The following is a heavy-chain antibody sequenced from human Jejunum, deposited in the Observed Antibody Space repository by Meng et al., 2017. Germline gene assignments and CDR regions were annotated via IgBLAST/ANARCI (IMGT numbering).Heavy chain of an antibody. V-gene: IGHV1-18*01. J-gene: IGHJ4*02. CDR1: GYNFLIYG. Sequence: QVQLVQSGAEVKKPWASVKVSCKAYGYNFLIYGISWVRQAPGQGLEWIGWISTFNGNTIYAPNLQGRVIMTTDTSTNTAYMDLRSLRSDDTAIYYCARDGHAYWGQGTLVTVSS. CDR2: ISTFNGNT. CDR3: ARDGHAY.